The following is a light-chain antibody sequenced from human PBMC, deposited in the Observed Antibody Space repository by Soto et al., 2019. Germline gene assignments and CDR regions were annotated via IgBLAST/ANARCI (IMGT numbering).Light chain of an antibody. CDR3: QQYNNWPPWT. CDR2: GAS. CDR1: QSVSSN. J-gene: IGKJ1*01. V-gene: IGKV3-15*01. Sequence: XXXLSCRASQSVSSNLAWYQQKPGQAPRLLIYGASTRATGIPAXXXXXXXXXXXXXXXSSLQSEDFAVYYCQQYNNWPPWTFGQGTKVEXK.